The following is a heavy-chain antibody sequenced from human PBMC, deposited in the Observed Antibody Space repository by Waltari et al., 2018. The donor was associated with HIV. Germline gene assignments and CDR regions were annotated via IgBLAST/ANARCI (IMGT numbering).Heavy chain of an antibody. V-gene: IGHV3-21*01. Sequence: EVQLVVAGGGLVKPGGSLRLPCAASVFTFTCNSRNWVRQAPGRGLEGVSSISSSSSYIYYADSVKGRFTISRDNAKNSLYLQMNSLRAEDTAVYYCARDLDGDYVAYFQHWGQGTLVTVSS. CDR2: ISSSSSYI. J-gene: IGHJ1*01. CDR1: VFTFTCNS. D-gene: IGHD4-17*01. CDR3: ARDLDGDYVAYFQH.